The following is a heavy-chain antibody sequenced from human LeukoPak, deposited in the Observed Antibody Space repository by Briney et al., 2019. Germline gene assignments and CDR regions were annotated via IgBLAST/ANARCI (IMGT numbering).Heavy chain of an antibody. CDR1: GFTVSNNY. J-gene: IGHJ4*02. CDR2: IYSGDNT. Sequence: GGSLRLSCAASGFTVSNNYMSWVRQAPGKGREWVSVIYSGDNTYYVESVKGRFTISRDNSKNTLFLQMNRLRAEDTAVYYCAGRRVLDASFDYWGQGTLVTVSS. V-gene: IGHV3-66*02. D-gene: IGHD3-16*01. CDR3: AGRRVLDASFDY.